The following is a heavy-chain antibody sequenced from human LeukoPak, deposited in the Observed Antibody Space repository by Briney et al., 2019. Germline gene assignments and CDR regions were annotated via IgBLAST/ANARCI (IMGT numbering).Heavy chain of an antibody. CDR2: IRSDAYGGST. CDR1: GFTLGDYA. CDR3: TRGEKQSYFDTTAYWTLFDY. Sequence: GGSLRLSCTGSGFTLGDYALSWVSQAQGKGLEWIGSIRSDAYGGSTQYAASVTGRFTISRDDSDNIVYLQMNSLQTDDTAVYYCTRGEKQSYFDTTAYWTLFDYWGQGTLVTVSS. D-gene: IGHD3-22*01. V-gene: IGHV3-49*04. J-gene: IGHJ4*02.